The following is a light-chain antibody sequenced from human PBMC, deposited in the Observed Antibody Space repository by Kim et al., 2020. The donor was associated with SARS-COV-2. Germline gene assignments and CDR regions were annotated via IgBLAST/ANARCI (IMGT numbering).Light chain of an antibody. V-gene: IGLV3-21*04. J-gene: IGLJ2*01. CDR3: QVWDSSSDHVV. CDR2: YDS. CDR1: NIGSKS. Sequence: APGKTARNTCGGNNIGSKSVHWYQQEPGQAPVLVIYYDSDRPSGIPERFSGSNSGNTATLTISRVEAGDEADYYCQVWDSSSDHVVFGGGTQLTVL.